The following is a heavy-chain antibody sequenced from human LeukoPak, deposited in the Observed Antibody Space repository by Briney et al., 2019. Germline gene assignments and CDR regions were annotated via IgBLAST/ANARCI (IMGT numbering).Heavy chain of an antibody. V-gene: IGHV1-69*05. D-gene: IGHD6-13*01. CDR1: GGTFSSYA. CDR3: AREQLEGNWFDP. CDR2: IIPIFGTA. J-gene: IGHJ5*02. Sequence: SVKVSCKASGGTFSSYAISWVRQAPGQGLEWMGGIIPIFGTANYAQKFQGRVTITTDESTSTAYMELRSLRSDDTAVYYCAREQLEGNWFDPWGQGTLVTVSS.